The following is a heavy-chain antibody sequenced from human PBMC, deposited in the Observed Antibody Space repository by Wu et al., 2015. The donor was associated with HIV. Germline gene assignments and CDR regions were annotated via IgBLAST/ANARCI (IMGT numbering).Heavy chain of an antibody. J-gene: IGHJ3*02. D-gene: IGHD3-9*01. CDR1: GYTFTSYD. V-gene: IGHV1-8*01. CDR3: ARQMYYDYFDLVIILFMSFDI. CDR2: MNPNSGNT. Sequence: QVQLVQSGAEVKKPGASVKVSCKASGYTFTSYDINWVRQATGQGLEWMGWMNPNSGNTGYAQKFQGRVTMTRDTSISTAYMELSRLRSDDTAVYYCARQMYYDYFDLVIILFMSFDIWGQGQCHRLF.